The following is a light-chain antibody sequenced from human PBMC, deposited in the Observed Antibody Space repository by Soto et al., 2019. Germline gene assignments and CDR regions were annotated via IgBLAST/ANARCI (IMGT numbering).Light chain of an antibody. J-gene: IGKJ1*01. Sequence: EIVMTQSPVTLSVSPGERATLSCRASQSVSSTLAWYQHKPGQAPRLLIFGASTRATGIPARFSGSGSGTEFTLTISSLQCEDFAVYYCQQYNNWPQTFGQGTKVEIK. CDR2: GAS. V-gene: IGKV3-15*01. CDR3: QQYNNWPQT. CDR1: QSVSST.